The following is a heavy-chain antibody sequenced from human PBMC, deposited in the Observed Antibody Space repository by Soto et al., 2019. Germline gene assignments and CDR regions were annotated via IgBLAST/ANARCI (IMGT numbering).Heavy chain of an antibody. Sequence: QVQLQGSGPRLVKPSQTLSLTCTVSGDSISDVNYYWSWIRQSPDKGLEWIGHIYDGGSTYSNPSLTRRGTVSIVPSKTRCPLQLTSMSAADPAVYYCTRGPSGDKVDSWGQGTLVTVSS. V-gene: IGHV4-30-4*01. J-gene: IGHJ4*02. D-gene: IGHD7-27*01. CDR1: GDSISDVNYY. CDR3: TRGPSGDKVDS. CDR2: IYDGGST.